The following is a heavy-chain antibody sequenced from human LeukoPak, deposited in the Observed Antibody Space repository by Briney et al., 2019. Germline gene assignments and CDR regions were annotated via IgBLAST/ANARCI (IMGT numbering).Heavy chain of an antibody. D-gene: IGHD3-16*01. CDR3: ATRPYDYVWGSLSPLDY. CDR2: FDPEDGET. CDR1: GYTLTELS. J-gene: IGHJ4*02. Sequence: GASVKVSCKVSGYTLTELSMHWVRQAPGKGLEWMGGFDPEDGETIYAQKFQGRVTMTEDTSTDTAYMELSSLRSEDTAVYYCATRPYDYVWGSLSPLDYWGQGTLVTVSS. V-gene: IGHV1-24*01.